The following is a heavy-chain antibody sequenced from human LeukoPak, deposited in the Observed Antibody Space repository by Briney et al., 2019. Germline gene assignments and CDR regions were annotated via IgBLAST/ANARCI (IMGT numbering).Heavy chain of an antibody. J-gene: IGHJ5*02. CDR3: ARDQGVLWFGEQNNWFDP. CDR1: GYTFTSYG. Sequence: APVKVSCKASGYTFTSYGISWVRQAPGQGLEWMGWISAYNGNTNYAQKLQGRVTMTTDTSTSTAHMELRSLRSDDTAVYYCARDQGVLWFGEQNNWFDPWGQGTLATVSP. V-gene: IGHV1-18*01. D-gene: IGHD3-10*01. CDR2: ISAYNGNT.